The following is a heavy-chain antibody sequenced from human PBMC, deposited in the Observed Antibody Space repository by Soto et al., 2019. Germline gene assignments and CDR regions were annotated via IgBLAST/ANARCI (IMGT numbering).Heavy chain of an antibody. Sequence: EVQLVESGGGLVQPGGSVRLSCAASGFTFSHYWMQWVRQTPGKGLVWVSRVGSDGRGATYADSVKGRFTISRDNAKNTLYLQMDSLRVEDTAMYHCARDGLMHGPDMDQWGHGTLVTVSS. CDR3: ARDGLMHGPDMDQ. CDR2: VGSDGRGA. CDR1: GFTFSHYW. D-gene: IGHD3-16*01. J-gene: IGHJ4*01. V-gene: IGHV3-74*01.